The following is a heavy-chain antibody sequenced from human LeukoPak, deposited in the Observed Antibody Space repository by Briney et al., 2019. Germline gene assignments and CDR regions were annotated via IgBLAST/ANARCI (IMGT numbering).Heavy chain of an antibody. CDR3: ARDHSSGLYYFDC. V-gene: IGHV1-69*13. J-gene: IGHJ4*02. Sequence: SVKVSCKASGGTFSSYAISWVRQAPGQGLEWMGGIIPIFGTANYAQKFQGRVTIIADESTSTAYMELSSLRSEDTAVYYCARDHSSGLYYFDCWGQGTLVTVSS. D-gene: IGHD6-19*01. CDR2: IIPIFGTA. CDR1: GGTFSSYA.